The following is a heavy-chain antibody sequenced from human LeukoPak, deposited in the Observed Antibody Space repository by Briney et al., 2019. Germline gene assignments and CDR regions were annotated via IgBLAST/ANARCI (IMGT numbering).Heavy chain of an antibody. CDR1: GYSFTSYW. CDR2: VYPGESHI. D-gene: IGHD6-13*01. Sequence: GESLKISCKGSGYSFTSYWIAWVRQMPGKGLEWMGIVYPGESHIRYSPSLQGQVTISADKSISTAYLQWNSLRASDTAMYYCVRTSSTWYGDYWGQGTLVTVSS. CDR3: VRTSSTWYGDY. V-gene: IGHV5-51*01. J-gene: IGHJ4*02.